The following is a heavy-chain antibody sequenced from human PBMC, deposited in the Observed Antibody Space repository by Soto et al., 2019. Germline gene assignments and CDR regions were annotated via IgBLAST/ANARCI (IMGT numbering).Heavy chain of an antibody. CDR3: AKEVSPSHYYYYGMDV. J-gene: IGHJ6*02. CDR2: ISGSGGST. Sequence: PGESLKISCAASGFTFSSYAMSWVRQAPGKGLEWVSAISGSGGSTYYADSVKGRFTISRDNSKNTLYLQMNSLRAEDTAVYYCAKEVSPSHYYYYGMDVWGQGTTVTVSS. V-gene: IGHV3-23*01. CDR1: GFTFSSYA. D-gene: IGHD6-6*01.